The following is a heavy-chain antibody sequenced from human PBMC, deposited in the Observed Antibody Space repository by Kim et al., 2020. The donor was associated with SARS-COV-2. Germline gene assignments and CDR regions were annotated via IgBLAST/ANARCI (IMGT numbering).Heavy chain of an antibody. J-gene: IGHJ3*02. CDR3: ARDTSLRYFDI. V-gene: IGHV1-3*01. Sequence: KYSQKFQGRVPVSRDTSASTAYMELSSLGSEDTAVYYCARDTSLRYFDIWGQGTMVTVSS. D-gene: IGHD3-9*01.